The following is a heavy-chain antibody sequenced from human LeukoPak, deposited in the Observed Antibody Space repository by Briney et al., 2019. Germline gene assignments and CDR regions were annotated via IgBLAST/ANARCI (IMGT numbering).Heavy chain of an antibody. V-gene: IGHV3-53*04. CDR1: GFTVSNNY. Sequence: GGSLRLSCAASGFTVSNNYMSWVRQTPGKGLQWASVIYSDASTYYADSVEGRFTISRHNSKNTLYLQMNSLRAEDTAVYYCARAPPYCGGDCGAFDIWGQGTMVTVSS. J-gene: IGHJ3*02. CDR2: IYSDAST. D-gene: IGHD2-21*02. CDR3: ARAPPYCGGDCGAFDI.